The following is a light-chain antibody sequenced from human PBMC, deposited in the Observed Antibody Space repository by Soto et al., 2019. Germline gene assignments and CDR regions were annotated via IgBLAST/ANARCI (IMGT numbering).Light chain of an antibody. Sequence: QSLLTQPASVSGSPGQSITISCTVTGSDVRTYNLVSWYQQHPGKVPKLIIYEASKRPSGVSNRFSGSQPGNTASLTVSGLQAEDEADYYCCSYAGDKTYVFGSGTK. V-gene: IGLV2-23*01. J-gene: IGLJ1*01. CDR1: GSDVRTYNL. CDR3: CSYAGDKTYV. CDR2: EAS.